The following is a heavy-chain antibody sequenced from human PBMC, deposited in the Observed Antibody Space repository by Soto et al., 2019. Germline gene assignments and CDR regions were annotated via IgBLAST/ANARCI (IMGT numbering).Heavy chain of an antibody. CDR1: GDSITTSKW. CDR3: ARDRKRGIAAAYNWFDP. J-gene: IGHJ5*02. D-gene: IGHD6-13*01. Sequence: SETVSLTCAVSGDSITTSKWWSWVRQSPGKGLEWIGEIYHSGSTNYNPSLKNRVTISVDTSKNQFSLKLTSVTAADTAVYYCARDRKRGIAAAYNWFDPWGQGTLVTVSS. CDR2: IYHSGST. V-gene: IGHV4-4*02.